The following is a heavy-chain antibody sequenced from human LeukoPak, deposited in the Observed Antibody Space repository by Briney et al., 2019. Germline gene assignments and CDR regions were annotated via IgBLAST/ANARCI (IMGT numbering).Heavy chain of an antibody. V-gene: IGHV3-7*01. CDR1: GFTFSSYW. CDR3: ARDRMIRDY. Sequence: PGGTLRLSCAASGFTFSSYWMSWVRQPPGKGLEWVANIKQDGSEKYYVDSVRGRFTIVRDNAKNSLYLQMTSPRAEDTAVYYCARDRMIRDYWGQGTLVTVSS. J-gene: IGHJ4*02. D-gene: IGHD3-16*01. CDR2: IKQDGSEK.